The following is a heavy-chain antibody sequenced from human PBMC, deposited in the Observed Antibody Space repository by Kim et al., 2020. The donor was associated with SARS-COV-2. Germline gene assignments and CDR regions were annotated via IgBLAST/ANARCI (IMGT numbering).Heavy chain of an antibody. J-gene: IGHJ6*02. CDR2: ISGSGGST. CDR3: AKDRGGSSYYYGMDV. V-gene: IGHV3-23*01. CDR1: GFTFSSYA. D-gene: IGHD3-10*01. Sequence: GGSLRLSCAASGFTFSSYAMSWVRQAPGKGLEWVSAISGSGGSTYYADSVKGRFTISRDNSKNTLYLQMNSLRAEDTAVYYCAKDRGGSSYYYGMDVWGQGTTVTVSS.